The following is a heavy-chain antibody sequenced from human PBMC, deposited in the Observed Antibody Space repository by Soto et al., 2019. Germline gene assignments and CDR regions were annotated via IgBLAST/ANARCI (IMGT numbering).Heavy chain of an antibody. CDR2: IYYSGST. V-gene: IGHV4-59*12. D-gene: IGHD3-22*01. CDR3: ARDYYDSSGAQGYFDY. Sequence: QVQLQESGPGLVKPSETLSLTCTASGGSISSYYWSWIRQPPGKGLEWIGYIYYSGSTNYNPSLKSRVTISVDTSKNQFSLKLSSVTAADTAVYYCARDYYDSSGAQGYFDYWGQGTLVTVSS. J-gene: IGHJ4*02. CDR1: GGSISSYY.